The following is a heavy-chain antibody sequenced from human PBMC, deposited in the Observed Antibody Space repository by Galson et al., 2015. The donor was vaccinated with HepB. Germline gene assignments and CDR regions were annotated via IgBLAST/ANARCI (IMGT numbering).Heavy chain of an antibody. CDR2: ISDTGSTT. D-gene: IGHD5-24*01. CDR3: ARDKFGRDGYNLVDY. CDR1: GFTFDSYE. J-gene: IGHJ4*02. V-gene: IGHV3-48*03. Sequence: SLRLSCAASGFTFDSYEMNWVRQAPGKGLEWVSYISDTGSTTYYADSVKGRFTISSDNAKNSLYLQMNSLRAEDTAVYYCARDKFGRDGYNLVDYWGQGTLVTVSS.